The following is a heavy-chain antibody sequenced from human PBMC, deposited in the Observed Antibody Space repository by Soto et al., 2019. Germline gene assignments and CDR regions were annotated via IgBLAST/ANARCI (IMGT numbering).Heavy chain of an antibody. CDR2: ISYDGSYK. J-gene: IGHJ6*02. V-gene: IGHV3-30*18. CDR3: AKELSHSYGYTRYYFYGMDV. Sequence: GGSLRLSCAASGFTFDNYGMHWVRQAPGKGLEWVSGISYDGSYKYYADSVKGRFIISRDNPKNTLYLQMNGLRTEDTAVYYCAKELSHSYGYTRYYFYGMDVWGPGTTVTVSS. CDR1: GFTFDNYG. D-gene: IGHD5-18*01.